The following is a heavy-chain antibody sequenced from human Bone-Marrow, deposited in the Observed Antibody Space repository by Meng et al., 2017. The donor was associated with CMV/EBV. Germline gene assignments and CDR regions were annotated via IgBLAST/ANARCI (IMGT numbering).Heavy chain of an antibody. CDR1: GFTFSDYY. Sequence: GESLKISCAASGFTFSDYYMSWIRQAPGKGLEWVSYISSSGSTIYYADSVKGRFTISRDNAKNSLYLQMNSLRAEDTALYYCAKATAGSSAYYYYAMDVWGQGTTATVPS. V-gene: IGHV3-11*01. J-gene: IGHJ6*02. CDR2: ISSSGSTI. D-gene: IGHD1-26*01. CDR3: AKATAGSSAYYYYAMDV.